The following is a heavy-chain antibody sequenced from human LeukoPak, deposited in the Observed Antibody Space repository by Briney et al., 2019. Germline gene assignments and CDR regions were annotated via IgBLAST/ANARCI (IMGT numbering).Heavy chain of an antibody. Sequence: GGSLRLSCAASGFTFSSYAMTWVRQAPGKGLEWVSAISGSGASAHYADSVKGRFTISRDNSKNTLNLQMNSLRAEDTAVYYCAKVCDSGSYYGDDYWGQGTLVTVSS. CDR3: AKVCDSGSYYGDDY. V-gene: IGHV3-23*01. CDR1: GFTFSSYA. CDR2: ISGSGASA. D-gene: IGHD3-10*01. J-gene: IGHJ4*02.